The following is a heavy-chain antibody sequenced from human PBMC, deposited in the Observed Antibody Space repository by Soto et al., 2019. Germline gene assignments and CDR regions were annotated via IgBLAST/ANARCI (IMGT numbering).Heavy chain of an antibody. CDR3: ARDVGYHYDGSPSGQFDF. CDR2: IYHSGST. V-gene: IGHV4-4*02. CDR1: GNSISTTNW. Sequence: KTSETLSLTCVVSGNSISTTNWWSWGRQSPGKGLEWIGEIYHSGSTNYNPSLKSRVTISVDKSKNQFSLKLSSVTAADTAVYYCARDVGYHYDGSPSGQFDFWGQGTLVTVSS. J-gene: IGHJ4*02. D-gene: IGHD3-22*01.